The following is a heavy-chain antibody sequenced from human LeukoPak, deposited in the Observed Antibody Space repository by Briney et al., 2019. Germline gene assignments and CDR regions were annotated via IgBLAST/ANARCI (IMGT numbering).Heavy chain of an antibody. V-gene: IGHV3-7*03. CDR1: GFTFSSYW. D-gene: IGHD3-10*01. CDR2: IKQDGSEK. J-gene: IGHJ4*02. CDR3: AKDPASGFGTPDY. Sequence: GGSLRLSCAASGFTFSSYWMSWVRQAPGKGLEWVANIKQDGSEKYYVDSVKGRITISRDNAKNSLYLQMNSLRAEDTAVYYCAKDPASGFGTPDYWGQGTLVTVSS.